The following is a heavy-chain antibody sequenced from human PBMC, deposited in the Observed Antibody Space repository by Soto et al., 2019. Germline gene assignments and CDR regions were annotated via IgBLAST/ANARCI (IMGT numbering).Heavy chain of an antibody. CDR1: GGSISSGGYY. CDR2: IYYSGST. Sequence: PSETLSLTCTVSGGSISSGGYYWSWIRQHPGKGLEWIGYIYYSGSTYYNPSLKSRVTISVDTSKSQFSLKLSSVTAADTAVYYCARALDGGYYYYYGMDVWGQGTTVTVS. V-gene: IGHV4-31*03. CDR3: ARALDGGYYYYYGMDV. J-gene: IGHJ6*02.